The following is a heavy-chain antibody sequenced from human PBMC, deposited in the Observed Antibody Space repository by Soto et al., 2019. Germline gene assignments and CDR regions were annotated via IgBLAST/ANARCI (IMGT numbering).Heavy chain of an antibody. D-gene: IGHD6-6*01. V-gene: IGHV1-2*04. J-gene: IGHJ6*02. CDR3: ARESLGQYSSSSGYYYYGMDV. CDR1: GYTFTGYY. Sequence: ASVKVSCKASGYTFTGYYMHWVRQAPGQGLEWMGWINPNSGGTNYAQKFQGWVTMTRDTSISTAYMELSRLRSDDTAVYYCARESLGQYSSSSGYYYYGMDVWGQGTTVTISS. CDR2: INPNSGGT.